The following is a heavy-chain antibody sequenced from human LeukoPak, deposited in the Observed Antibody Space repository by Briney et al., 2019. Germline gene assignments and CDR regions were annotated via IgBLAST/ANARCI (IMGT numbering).Heavy chain of an antibody. Sequence: SGTLSLTCTVSGGSISSSSHNWGWIRQTPGKGLEWIGSIYYSGRTYYNPSLKSRVTISVDTSKNQFSLKMNSVTAADTAVYYCARVAVTPGWFDPWGQGTLVTVSS. V-gene: IGHV4-39*07. CDR3: ARVAVTPGWFDP. CDR2: IYYSGRT. CDR1: GGSISSSSHN. D-gene: IGHD2-21*02. J-gene: IGHJ5*02.